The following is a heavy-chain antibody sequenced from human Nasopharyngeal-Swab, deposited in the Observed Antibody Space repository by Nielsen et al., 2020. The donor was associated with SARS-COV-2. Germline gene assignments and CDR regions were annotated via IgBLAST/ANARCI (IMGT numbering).Heavy chain of an antibody. CDR2: VSYDGSSK. J-gene: IGHJ4*02. V-gene: IGHV3-30-3*01. D-gene: IGHD5-24*01. Sequence: VRQAPGKGLEWVAVVSYDGSSKYYADSVKGRFTISRDNSKNTLYLQMNSLRAEDTAVFYCARDTGRDGYNYPFDYWGQGTLVTVSS. CDR3: ARDTGRDGYNYPFDY.